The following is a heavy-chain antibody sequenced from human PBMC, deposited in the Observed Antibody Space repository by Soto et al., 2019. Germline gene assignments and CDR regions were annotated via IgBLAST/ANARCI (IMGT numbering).Heavy chain of an antibody. CDR2: IIPKSGGT. CDR1: GYTFTGYY. D-gene: IGHD5-12*01. Sequence: ASVKVSCKTSGYTFTGYYMHWVRQAPGQGLEWMGWIIPKSGGTDYAQKFQGRVSMTRDTSSSSAYMELSSLRSDDTAVYYCAKANSGDDDEFDYWGQGTQVTVSS. V-gene: IGHV1-2*02. CDR3: AKANSGDDDEFDY. J-gene: IGHJ4*02.